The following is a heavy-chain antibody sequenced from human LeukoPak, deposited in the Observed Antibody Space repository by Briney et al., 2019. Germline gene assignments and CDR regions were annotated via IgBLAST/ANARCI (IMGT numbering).Heavy chain of an antibody. CDR3: AKDCSPPGASLCYFDY. CDR2: IGGSDGST. CDR1: GFTFSSYA. Sequence: GGSLRLSCAASGFTFSSYAMSWARQAPGKGLEWVSTIGGSDGSTYYANSVKGRFTISRDNSKNTLYLQMNSLRAEDTAVYYCAKDCSPPGASLCYFDYWGQGSLVTVSS. D-gene: IGHD3-10*02. J-gene: IGHJ4*02. V-gene: IGHV3-23*01.